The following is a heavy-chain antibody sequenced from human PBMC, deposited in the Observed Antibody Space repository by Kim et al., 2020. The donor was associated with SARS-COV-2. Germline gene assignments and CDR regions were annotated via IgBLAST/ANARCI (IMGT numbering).Heavy chain of an antibody. CDR3: TRDIWSGVYSSGYYSVPHGMDV. V-gene: IGHV4-59*01. D-gene: IGHD3-22*01. Sequence: SETLSLTCSVSGAAIRSSYWSWVRQPPGKGLEWIGYIHYSGTTNNNPSLKSRVTISVDTSKNQFSLKLRSLTAADTAVYYCTRDIWSGVYSSGYYSVPHGMDVWGQGTTVTVSS. J-gene: IGHJ6*02. CDR1: GAAIRSSY. CDR2: IHYSGTT.